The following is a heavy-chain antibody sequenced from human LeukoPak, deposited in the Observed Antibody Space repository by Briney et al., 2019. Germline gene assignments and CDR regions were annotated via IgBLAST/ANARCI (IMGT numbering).Heavy chain of an antibody. V-gene: IGHV3-43*02. D-gene: IGHD3-22*01. Sequence: GGSLSLSCAASGFTFNEYAMHWVRQAPGKALEWVCLITADGRTTYYADSVRGRFTISRDESANFLYLQMSSLRTEDTALYFCARIGQWEFMGYFYHYYYMDVWGKGTTVTVSS. CDR2: ITADGRTT. CDR1: GFTFNEYA. CDR3: ARIGQWEFMGYFYHYYYMDV. J-gene: IGHJ6*03.